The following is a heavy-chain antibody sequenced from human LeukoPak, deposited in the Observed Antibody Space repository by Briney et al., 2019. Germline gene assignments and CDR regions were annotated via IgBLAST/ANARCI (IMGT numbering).Heavy chain of an antibody. CDR1: GFTFSSSA. J-gene: IGHJ4*02. V-gene: IGHV3-23*01. D-gene: IGHD6-6*01. Sequence: PGGSLRLSCTASGFTFSSSAMGWVRQVPGKGLEWVSGISASGGSTYYADSVRGRFTISRDNSKNTLYLQMNSLRAEDTAVYYCAKSIAASYFDYWGQGTLVTVSS. CDR3: AKSIAASYFDY. CDR2: ISASGGST.